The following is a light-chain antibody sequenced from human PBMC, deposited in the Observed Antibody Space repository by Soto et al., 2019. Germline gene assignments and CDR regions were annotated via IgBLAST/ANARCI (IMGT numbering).Light chain of an antibody. CDR1: SSDVGGYNY. CDR2: EVS. CDR3: SSYTTSNTCV. J-gene: IGLJ1*01. Sequence: QSVLTQPPSASGSPGQSVTISCAGTSSDVGGYNYVSWYQQYPGKVPKLMIYEVSERPSGVPDRFSGSKSGNTAFLTVSGLQAEDEADYYCSSYTTSNTCVFGTGTKVTAL. V-gene: IGLV2-8*01.